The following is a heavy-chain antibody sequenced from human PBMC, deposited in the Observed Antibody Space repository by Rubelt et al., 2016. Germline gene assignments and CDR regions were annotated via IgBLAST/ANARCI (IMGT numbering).Heavy chain of an antibody. V-gene: IGHV3-64*04. J-gene: IGHJ4*02. D-gene: IGHD3-10*01. CDR2: VSSNGGST. CDR3: AKWYGGWSYFDY. Sequence: LLVESGGGLVQPGGSLRLSCSASGFTFSSCAMYWVRQAPGKGLEYVSGVSSNGGSTYYADSVKGRFTTSRDNSRNTLYLQMNSLRAEDTAVYYCAKWYGGWSYFDYWGQGTLVTVSS. CDR1: GFTFSSCA.